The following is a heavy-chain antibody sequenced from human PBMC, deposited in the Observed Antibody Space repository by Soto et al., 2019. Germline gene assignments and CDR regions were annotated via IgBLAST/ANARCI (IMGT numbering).Heavy chain of an antibody. V-gene: IGHV4-4*02. D-gene: IGHD6-13*01. CDR3: ARGVAAAGLFDY. J-gene: IGHJ4*02. CDR1: GGSISSSNW. CDR2: IYHSRGT. Sequence: QVQLQESGPGLVKPSGTLSLTCAVSGGSISSSNWWSWVRQPPGKGLEWSGEIYHSRGTNYNPSLKSRGSITVDKSKNQFSLKLSSVTAADTAVYYCARGVAAAGLFDYWGQGTLVTVSS.